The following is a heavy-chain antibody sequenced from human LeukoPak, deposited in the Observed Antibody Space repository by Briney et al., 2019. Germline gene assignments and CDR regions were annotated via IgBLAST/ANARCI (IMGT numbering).Heavy chain of an antibody. V-gene: IGHV4-34*01. D-gene: IGHD2-2*01. J-gene: IGHJ4*02. Sequence: SETLSLTCAVYGGSFSGYYWSWIRQPPGKGLEWIGEINHSGSTNYNPSLKSRVTISVDTSKNQFSLKLSSVTAADTAVYYCAGRGSVVVPAATDYWGQGTLVTVSS. CDR2: INHSGST. CDR3: AGRGSVVVPAATDY. CDR1: GGSFSGYY.